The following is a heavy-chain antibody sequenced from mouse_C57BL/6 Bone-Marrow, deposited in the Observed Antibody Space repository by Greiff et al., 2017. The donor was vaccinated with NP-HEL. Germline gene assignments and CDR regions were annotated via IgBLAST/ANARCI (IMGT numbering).Heavy chain of an antibody. CDR2: IYPRSGNT. J-gene: IGHJ2*01. D-gene: IGHD2-4*01. Sequence: VQGVESGAELARPGASVKLSCKASGYTFTSYGISWVKQRTGQGLEWIGEIYPRSGNTYYNEKFKGKATLTADKSSSTAYMELRSLTSEDSAVYFCARGRLRLYYFDYWGQGTTLTVSS. V-gene: IGHV1-81*01. CDR3: ARGRLRLYYFDY. CDR1: GYTFTSYG.